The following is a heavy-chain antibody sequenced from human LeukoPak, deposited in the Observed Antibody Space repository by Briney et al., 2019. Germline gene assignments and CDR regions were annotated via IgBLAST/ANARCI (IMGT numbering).Heavy chain of an antibody. CDR3: ARDGYSSGWHYYYGMDV. J-gene: IGHJ6*02. Sequence: SGTLSLTCTVSGGSISSYYWSWIRQPAGKGLEWIGRIYTSGSTNYNPSLKSRVTMSVDTSKNQFSLKLSSVTAADTAVYYCARDGYSSGWHYYYGMDVWGQGTTVTVSS. D-gene: IGHD6-19*01. CDR1: GGSISSYY. CDR2: IYTSGST. V-gene: IGHV4-4*07.